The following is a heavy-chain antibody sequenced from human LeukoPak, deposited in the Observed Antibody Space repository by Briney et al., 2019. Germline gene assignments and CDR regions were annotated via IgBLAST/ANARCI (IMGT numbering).Heavy chain of an antibody. CDR2: INHSGST. Sequence: SETLSLTCAVYGGSFSGYYWSWIRQPPGKGLEWTGEINHSGSTNYNPSLKSRVTMSVDTSKNQFSLKLSSVTAADTAVYYCAREGHTDAFDIWGQGTMVTVSS. CDR3: AREGHTDAFDI. V-gene: IGHV4-34*01. J-gene: IGHJ3*02. CDR1: GGSFSGYY.